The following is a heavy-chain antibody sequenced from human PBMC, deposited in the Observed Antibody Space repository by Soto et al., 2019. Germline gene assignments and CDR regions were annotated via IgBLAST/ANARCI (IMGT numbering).Heavy chain of an antibody. CDR3: ARAGIYYYDSSGYSLDY. Sequence: GGSLRLSCAASGFTFSSYWMHWVRQAPGKGLVWVSRINSDGSSTSYADSVKGRFTISRDNAKNTLYLQMNSLRAEDTAVYYCARAGIYYYDSSGYSLDYWGQGTLVTISS. CDR2: INSDGSST. D-gene: IGHD3-22*01. CDR1: GFTFSSYW. V-gene: IGHV3-74*01. J-gene: IGHJ4*02.